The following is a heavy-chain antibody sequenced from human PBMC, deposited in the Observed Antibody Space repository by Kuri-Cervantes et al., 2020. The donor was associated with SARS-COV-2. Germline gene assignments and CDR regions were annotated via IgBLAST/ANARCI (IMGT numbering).Heavy chain of an antibody. J-gene: IGHJ6*02. Sequence: LSLTCEASGFIFSNYGMRWVRQAPGKGLEWVALIWYDGNDQLYTDSVKGRFTVSRDNSKNTLFLQMNSLRAEDTAVYYCARSIGYSYGYGYFYYYGMDVWGQGTAVTVSS. V-gene: IGHV3-33*01. CDR1: GFIFSNYG. D-gene: IGHD5-18*01. CDR3: ARSIGYSYGYGYFYYYGMDV. CDR2: IWYDGNDQ.